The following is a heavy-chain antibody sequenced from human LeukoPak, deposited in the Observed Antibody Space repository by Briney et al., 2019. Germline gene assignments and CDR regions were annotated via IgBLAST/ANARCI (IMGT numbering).Heavy chain of an antibody. CDR3: STEGYDDYGDYYFDY. V-gene: IGHV1-2*06. D-gene: IGHD4-17*01. CDR2: INPNSGGT. J-gene: IGHJ4*01. Sequence: ASVKVSCKASGYTFTGYYMHWVRQAPGQGLEWMGRINPNSGGTNYAQKFQGRVTMTRDTSISTAYMELSRLRSDDTAVYYCSTEGYDDYGDYYFDYWGRGTLVTVSS. CDR1: GYTFTGYY.